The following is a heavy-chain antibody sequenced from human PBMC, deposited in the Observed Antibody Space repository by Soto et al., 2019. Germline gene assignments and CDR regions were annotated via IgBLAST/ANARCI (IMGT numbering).Heavy chain of an antibody. CDR1: GGSISSGNYY. D-gene: IGHD2-15*01. J-gene: IGHJ4*02. CDR3: ARDTAAGKGSIDY. Sequence: SETLSLTCTVSGGSISSGNYYWGWIRQPPGKGLEWIGYIYYSGSTNYNPSLKSRVTISVDTSKNQFSLKLSSVTAADTAVYYCARDTAAGKGSIDYWGQGTLVTVSS. CDR2: IYYSGST. V-gene: IGHV4-61*01.